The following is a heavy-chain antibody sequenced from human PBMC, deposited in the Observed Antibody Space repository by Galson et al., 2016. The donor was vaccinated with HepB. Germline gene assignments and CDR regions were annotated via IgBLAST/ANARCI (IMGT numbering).Heavy chain of an antibody. CDR3: MRHNSGSAPDA. V-gene: IGHV4-39*01. Sequence: ETLYLPCPLSGASISSSDYYWGWIRQTPGKGMAWIGGRHYGGFPYSNPSLKSRVTLAADTSKNQFSLKLDSVTAADTAVYFCMRHNSGSAPDAWGQGSLVSVSS. J-gene: IGHJ5*02. D-gene: IGHD3-10*01. CDR2: RHYGGFP. CDR1: GASISSSDYY.